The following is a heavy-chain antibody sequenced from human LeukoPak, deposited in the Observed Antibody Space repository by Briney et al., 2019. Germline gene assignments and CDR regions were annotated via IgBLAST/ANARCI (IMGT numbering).Heavy chain of an antibody. CDR2: INPSGGST. Sequence: ASVKVSCKASGYTFTSYYIHWVRQAPGQGLEWMGIINPSGGSTNYAQKFQGRVTMTRDTSTSTVYMELSSLRSEDTAVYYCAADPSYGFDPWGQGTLVTVSS. D-gene: IGHD2-8*01. V-gene: IGHV1-46*01. CDR1: GYTFTSYY. CDR3: AADPSYGFDP. J-gene: IGHJ5*02.